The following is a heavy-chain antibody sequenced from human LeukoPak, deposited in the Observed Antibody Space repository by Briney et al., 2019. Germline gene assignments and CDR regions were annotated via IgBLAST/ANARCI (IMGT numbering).Heavy chain of an antibody. V-gene: IGHV1-2*02. Sequence: ASVKVSCKASGYTFTSYYMHWVRQAPGQGLEWMGWINPNSGGTNYAQKFQGRVTMTRDTSISTAYMELSRLRSDDTAVYYCAREIVVVVAATPYGMDVWGQGTTVTVSS. CDR1: GYTFTSYY. J-gene: IGHJ6*02. CDR3: AREIVVVVAATPYGMDV. D-gene: IGHD2-15*01. CDR2: INPNSGGT.